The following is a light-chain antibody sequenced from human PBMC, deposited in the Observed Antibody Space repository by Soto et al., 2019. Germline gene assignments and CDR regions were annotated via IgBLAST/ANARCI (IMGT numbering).Light chain of an antibody. CDR3: QQHDKWPFT. Sequence: EIVMTQSPVTLSVSPGERATLSCRASQSVSSNLAWYQQKPGQAPRLLIYGASTRATGIPARLSGSGSGTAFTLTVSSLQSEDFAVYYFQQHDKWPFTFGQGTKLDIK. CDR2: GAS. V-gene: IGKV3-15*01. J-gene: IGKJ2*01. CDR1: QSVSSN.